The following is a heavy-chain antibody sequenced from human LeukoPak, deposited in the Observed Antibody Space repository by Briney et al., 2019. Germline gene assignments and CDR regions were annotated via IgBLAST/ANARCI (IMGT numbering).Heavy chain of an antibody. D-gene: IGHD5-18*01. CDR2: MKQDGSEK. V-gene: IGHV3-7*01. J-gene: IGHJ4*02. Sequence: QAGGSLRLSCAASGFTFSNYWMSWVRQAPGKGLEWVANMKQDGSEKYYVDSVKGRFTVSRDNAKHSLYLQMNSLRAEDTAVYYCARESLHLWFIDYWGQGALVTVSS. CDR1: GFTFSNYW. CDR3: ARESLHLWFIDY.